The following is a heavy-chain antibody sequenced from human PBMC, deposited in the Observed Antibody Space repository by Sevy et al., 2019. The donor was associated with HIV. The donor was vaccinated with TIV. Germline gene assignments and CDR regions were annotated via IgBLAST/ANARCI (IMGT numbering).Heavy chain of an antibody. D-gene: IGHD1-26*01. CDR2: ISGSGGST. J-gene: IGHJ3*02. CDR1: GFTFSSYA. Sequence: GGSLRLSCAASGFTFSSYAMSWVRQAPGKGLEWVSAISGSGGSTYYAASVKGRFTISRDNSKNTLYLQMNSLRAEDTAVYYCAKDGSSGSYGGAFDIWGQGTMVTVSS. CDR3: AKDGSSGSYGGAFDI. V-gene: IGHV3-23*01.